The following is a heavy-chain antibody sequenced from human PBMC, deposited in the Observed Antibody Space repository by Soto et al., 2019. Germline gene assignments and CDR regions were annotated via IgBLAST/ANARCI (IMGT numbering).Heavy chain of an antibody. J-gene: IGHJ6*02. V-gene: IGHV4-61*01. CDR1: GGSVSSFSYY. CDR2: IYYSGST. Sequence: SETLSLTCTVYGGSVSSFSYYWSWIRQPPGKGLEWIGYIYYSGSTNYNPSLKSRVTISVDTSKNQFSLTLGSVTAADTAVYFCARDARMPTSIGGYYYYVLDGRGQRTTVTV. CDR3: ARDARMPTSIGGYYYYVLDG. D-gene: IGHD2-15*01.